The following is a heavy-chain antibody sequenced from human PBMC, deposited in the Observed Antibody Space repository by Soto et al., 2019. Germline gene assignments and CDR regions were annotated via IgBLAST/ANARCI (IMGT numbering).Heavy chain of an antibody. J-gene: IGHJ5*02. CDR1: GFIGSSNY. V-gene: IGHV3-53*01. Sequence: GGSLRLSCAASGFIGSSNYMSWVRQAPRKGLEWVSTIYSGGKSYYGDSVKGRFTISRDISKNTLYLQMNSLRAEDTAVYYCTRGDLWGQGTLVTVSS. CDR3: TRGDL. CDR2: IYSGGKS.